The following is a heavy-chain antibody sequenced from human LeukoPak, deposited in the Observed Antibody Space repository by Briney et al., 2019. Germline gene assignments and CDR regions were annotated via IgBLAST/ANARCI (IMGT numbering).Heavy chain of an antibody. CDR2: INHSGST. V-gene: IGHV4-34*01. CDR1: GVSFSGYY. Sequence: SETLSLTCAVYGVSFSGYYWSWIRQPPGKGLEWIGEINHSGSTNYNPSLKSRVTISVDTSKNQFSLKLSSVTAADTAVYYCATRGGGYGSGSYYHLKYYYYYMDVWGKGTTVTVSS. J-gene: IGHJ6*03. D-gene: IGHD3-10*01. CDR3: ATRGGGYGSGSYYHLKYYYYYMDV.